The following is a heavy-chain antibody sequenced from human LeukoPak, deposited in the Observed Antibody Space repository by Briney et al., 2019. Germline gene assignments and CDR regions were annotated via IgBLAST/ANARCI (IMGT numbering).Heavy chain of an antibody. CDR3: ARDLATVATPFDY. CDR1: GFTFSSYA. D-gene: IGHD4-17*01. CDR2: ISYDGSNK. J-gene: IGHJ4*02. Sequence: GGSLRLSCAASGFTFSSYAMHWVRQAPGKGLEWVAVISYDGSNKYYADSVKGRFTISRDNSKNTLYLQMNGLRAEDTAVYYCARDLATVATPFDYWGQGTLVTVSS. V-gene: IGHV3-30-3*01.